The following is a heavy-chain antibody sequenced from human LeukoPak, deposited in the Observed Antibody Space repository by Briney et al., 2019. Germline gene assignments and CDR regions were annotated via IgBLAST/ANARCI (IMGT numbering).Heavy chain of an antibody. V-gene: IGHV4-34*01. CDR1: GGSFSGDY. J-gene: IGHJ6*03. Sequence: PSETLSLTCAVYGGSFSGDYWSWIRQPPGKGLEWIGEIIHSGGTNYNPSLKSRVTISVDTSKNQFSLKVNSVTAADTALYYCARGDCSSTICYSPMDVWGKGTTVTVSS. D-gene: IGHD2-2*01. CDR2: IIHSGGT. CDR3: ARGDCSSTICYSPMDV.